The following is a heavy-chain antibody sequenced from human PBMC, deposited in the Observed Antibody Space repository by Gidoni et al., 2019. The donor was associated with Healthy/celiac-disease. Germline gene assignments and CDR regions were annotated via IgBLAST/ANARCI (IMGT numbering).Heavy chain of an antibody. Sequence: QVQLVESGGGVVQPGRSLRLSCAASGFTFSSYAMQWVRQAPGKGLEWVAVISYDGSNKYYADSVKGRFTISRDNSKNTLYLQMNSLRAEDTAVYYCARDRSDIAAAVTYYFDYWGQGTLVTVSS. CDR2: ISYDGSNK. J-gene: IGHJ4*02. CDR3: ARDRSDIAAAVTYYFDY. V-gene: IGHV3-30*04. CDR1: GFTFSSYA. D-gene: IGHD6-13*01.